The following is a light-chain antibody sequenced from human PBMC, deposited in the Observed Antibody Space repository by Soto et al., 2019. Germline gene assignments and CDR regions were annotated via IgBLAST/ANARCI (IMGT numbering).Light chain of an antibody. J-gene: IGLJ1*01. CDR3: GSYTTSSNYV. V-gene: IGLV2-14*03. CDR1: ISDVGSYNY. Sequence: QSALTQPASVSGSPGQWSTIPCTGTISDVGSYNYVSWYQQYPGKAPKLRIYDASTRPSGVSDRFSGSKSGNTASLTISGLRAEDEADYYCGSYTTSSNYVFGTGTKVTVL. CDR2: DAS.